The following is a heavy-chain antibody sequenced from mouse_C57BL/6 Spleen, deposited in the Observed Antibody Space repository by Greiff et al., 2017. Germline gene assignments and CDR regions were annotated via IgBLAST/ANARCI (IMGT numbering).Heavy chain of an antibody. CDR2: INPNNGGT. V-gene: IGHV1-18*01. J-gene: IGHJ2*01. CDR3: ARCDYDYDYFDY. D-gene: IGHD2-4*01. Sequence: VRLQQSGPELVKPGASVKIPCKASGYTFTDYNMDWVKQRHGKSLEWIGDINPNNGGTISNQQFKGKATLTVDKSSSPAYMGRRRLTSEDTAVYYCARCDYDYDYFDYWGQGTTLTVSS. CDR1: GYTFTDYN.